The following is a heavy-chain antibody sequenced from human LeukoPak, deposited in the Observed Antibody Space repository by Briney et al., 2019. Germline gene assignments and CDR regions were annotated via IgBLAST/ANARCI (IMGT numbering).Heavy chain of an antibody. J-gene: IGHJ6*02. CDR1: GFSVSTNY. CDR2: IYSGGST. Sequence: PGGSLRLSCAASGFSVSTNYMNWVRQAPGKGLEWVSVIYSGGSTNYADSVRGRFTISRDNSKNTLYLQMNSLRAEDTAVYYCARGRYEFSAGMDVWGQGTTVTVSS. D-gene: IGHD5-12*01. CDR3: ARGRYEFSAGMDV. V-gene: IGHV3-53*01.